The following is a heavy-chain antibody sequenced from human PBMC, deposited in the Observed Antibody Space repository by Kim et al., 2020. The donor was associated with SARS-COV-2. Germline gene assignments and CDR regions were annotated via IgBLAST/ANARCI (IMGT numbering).Heavy chain of an antibody. V-gene: IGHV4-34*01. CDR2: INHSGRT. J-gene: IGHJ6*03. CDR3: ARGRVGVVPSPILGLGPFWKDYYMDV. D-gene: IGHD2-2*01. CDR1: GESFSDYY. Sequence: SETLSLTCAVFGESFSDYYWTWVRRPPGKGLEWIGEINHSGRTNYNPSLKSRVTISSDASKNQFSLKVTSLTAADTAVYYCARGRVGVVPSPILGLGPFWKDYYMDVWGRGATVTVSS.